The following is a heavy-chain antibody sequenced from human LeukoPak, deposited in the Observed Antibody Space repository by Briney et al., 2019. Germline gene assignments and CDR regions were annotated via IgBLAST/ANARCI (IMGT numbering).Heavy chain of an antibody. D-gene: IGHD1-14*01. CDR3: SRLVVTGVDGRGWFDS. CDR2: INYSGST. J-gene: IGHJ5*01. CDR1: GGSISSYY. Sequence: SETLSLTCTVSGGSISSYYWSWIRQPAGKGLEYIGSINYSGSTYYDPSLKGRVTISVDTSKNQFSLKVTSMTAADSAVYYCSRLVVTGVDGRGWFDSWGQGTLVTVSS. V-gene: IGHV4-59*05.